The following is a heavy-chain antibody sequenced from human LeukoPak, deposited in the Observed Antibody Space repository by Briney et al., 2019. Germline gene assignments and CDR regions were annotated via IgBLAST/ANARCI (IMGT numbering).Heavy chain of an antibody. Sequence: PGGSLRLSCAASGFTFSMSAMTWVRQTPGKGLDWVSSISSSGNTYYADSVKGRFTISRDISKNMLYLQMNSLRAEDTAVYYCVKGRISEDGLDFWGQGTLVTVSS. J-gene: IGHJ4*02. CDR1: GFTFSMSA. CDR3: VKGRISEDGLDF. V-gene: IGHV3-23*01. D-gene: IGHD6-13*01. CDR2: ISSSGNT.